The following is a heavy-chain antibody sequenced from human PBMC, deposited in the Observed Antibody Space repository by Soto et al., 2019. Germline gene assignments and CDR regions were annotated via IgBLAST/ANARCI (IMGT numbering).Heavy chain of an antibody. CDR2: ISFDGINK. CDR1: GFTFSSYA. D-gene: IGHD6-25*01. CDR3: AKFFVETGGSSGWPWSFHF. V-gene: IGHV3-30*18. J-gene: IGHJ4*02. Sequence: GGSLRLSCAASGFTFSSYAMHWVRQAPGKGLKWVAIISFDGINKFYADSVKGRFTISRDNSKNTLHLQMNSLRAEDTAIYYCAKFFVETGGSSGWPWSFHFWGQGTLVTVSS.